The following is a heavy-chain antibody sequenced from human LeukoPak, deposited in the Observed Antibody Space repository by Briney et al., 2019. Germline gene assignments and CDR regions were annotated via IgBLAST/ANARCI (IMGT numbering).Heavy chain of an antibody. J-gene: IGHJ6*03. Sequence: GRSLRLSCAAPGFTFSNFAVHWVRQAPGKGLEWVALISYDGSNKYYADSVKGRFTISRDNSKNTLYLQMNSLRAEDTAVYYCAKDRLAAAGDYYYYYMGVWGKGTTVTVSS. V-gene: IGHV3-30-3*01. CDR1: GFTFSNFA. CDR2: ISYDGSNK. D-gene: IGHD6-13*01. CDR3: AKDRLAAAGDYYYYYMGV.